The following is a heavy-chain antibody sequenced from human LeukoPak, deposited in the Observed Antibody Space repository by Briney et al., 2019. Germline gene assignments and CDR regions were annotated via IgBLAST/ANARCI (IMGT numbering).Heavy chain of an antibody. CDR1: GFTFSSYA. J-gene: IGHJ4*02. Sequence: GGSLRLSCAASGFTFSSYAMSWVRQAPGKGLEWVSAISGSGDSTYYGDSVKGRFTISGDNSKNTLYLQMNSLRAEDTAVYYCAKTRPLDSSSWSHGDYWGQGTLVTVSS. CDR2: ISGSGDST. CDR3: AKTRPLDSSSWSHGDY. V-gene: IGHV3-23*01. D-gene: IGHD6-13*01.